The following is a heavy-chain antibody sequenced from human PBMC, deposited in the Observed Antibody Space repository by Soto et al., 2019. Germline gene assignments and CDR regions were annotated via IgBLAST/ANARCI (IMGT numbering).Heavy chain of an antibody. CDR1: GFMFSTFW. CDR2: VTPDGTVT. D-gene: IGHD3-3*01. J-gene: IGHJ4*02. V-gene: IGHV3-74*01. Sequence: GGSLRLSCAASGFMFSTFWMHWVRQAPGEGLVWVSRVTPDGTVTNYADSVRDRFTISRDNAKNTLYLQMNSLRAEDTAVYYCARRRSSHYFDYWGQGILVTVSS. CDR3: ARRRSSHYFDY.